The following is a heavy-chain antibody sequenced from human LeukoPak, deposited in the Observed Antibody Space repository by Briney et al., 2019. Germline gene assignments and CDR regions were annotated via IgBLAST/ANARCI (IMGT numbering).Heavy chain of an antibody. Sequence: LGESLKISCKGSGYSFTNYWIGWVRQMPGKGLEWMGIIYPGNSDTIYSPSFQGRVTMSADKSIRIAYLQWSSLQASDTAMYYCARRPYSNYDFDSWGQGTLVTVSS. D-gene: IGHD4-11*01. J-gene: IGHJ4*02. CDR2: IYPGNSDT. CDR3: ARRPYSNYDFDS. CDR1: GYSFTNYW. V-gene: IGHV5-51*01.